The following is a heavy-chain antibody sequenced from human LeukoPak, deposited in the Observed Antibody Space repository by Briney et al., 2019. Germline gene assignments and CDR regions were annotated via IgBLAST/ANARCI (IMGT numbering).Heavy chain of an antibody. CDR1: GYTFSDYY. V-gene: IGHV1-2*02. CDR2: ITPHSGGT. Sequence: GASVKVSCKASGYTFSDYYIHWVRQAPGQGLEWLGWITPHSGGTKYAQRFQGRVTMTRDTSISTAYMDLSSLGSDDTAIFYCVRKSATRRTSEFDYWGQGTPVTVSS. CDR3: VRKSATRRTSEFDY. D-gene: IGHD2-15*01. J-gene: IGHJ4*02.